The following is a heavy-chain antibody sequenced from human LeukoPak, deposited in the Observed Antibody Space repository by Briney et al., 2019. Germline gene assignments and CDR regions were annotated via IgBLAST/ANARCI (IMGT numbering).Heavy chain of an antibody. J-gene: IGHJ6*04. D-gene: IGHD3-10*02. CDR1: GFTFSSYA. CDR3: AELGITMIGGV. CDR2: ISYDGSNK. V-gene: IGHV3-30*04. Sequence: GRSLRLSCAASGFTFSSYAMHWVRQAPGKGLEWVSFISYDGSNKYYADSVKGRFTISRDNSKNTLYLQMISLRTEDTAVYYCAELGITMIGGVWGKGTTVTISS.